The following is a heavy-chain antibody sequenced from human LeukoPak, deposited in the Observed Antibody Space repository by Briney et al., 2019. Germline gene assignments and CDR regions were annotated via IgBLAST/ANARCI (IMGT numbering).Heavy chain of an antibody. D-gene: IGHD2-2*01. CDR2: IIPIFGTA. CDR3: AREANDIVVVPAAIGLVWYFDL. J-gene: IGHJ2*01. CDR1: GYTFTSYG. Sequence: ASVKVSCKTSGYTFTSYGISWVRQAPGQGLEWMGGIIPIFGTANYAQKFQGRVTITADKSTSTAYMELSSLRSEDTAVYYCAREANDIVVVPAAIGLVWYFDLWGRGTLVTVSS. V-gene: IGHV1-69*06.